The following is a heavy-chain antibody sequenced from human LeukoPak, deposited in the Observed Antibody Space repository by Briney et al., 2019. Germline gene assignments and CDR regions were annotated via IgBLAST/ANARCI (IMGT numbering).Heavy chain of an antibody. D-gene: IGHD3-10*01. CDR1: GYTFDTYW. Sequence: GESLKISCKGSGYTFDTYWIGWVRQMPGKGLEWMGIVYPGDSDTRYSPSFEGQVTISADKSTNTAYLQWSSLKASDTAMYYCGRLPGSASYFYYFDYWGQGTLVTVSS. CDR3: GRLPGSASYFYYFDY. J-gene: IGHJ4*02. CDR2: VYPGDSDT. V-gene: IGHV5-51*01.